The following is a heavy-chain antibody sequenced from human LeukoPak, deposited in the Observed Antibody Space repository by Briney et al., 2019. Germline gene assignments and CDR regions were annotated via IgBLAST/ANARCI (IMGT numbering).Heavy chain of an antibody. CDR2: IYSGGNT. CDR1: GFIVSSNY. V-gene: IGHV3-53*01. CDR3: ARSRVVATTSPFDY. D-gene: IGHD2-15*01. Sequence: GGSLRLSCAASGFIVSSNYMSWVRQAPGKGLEWVSVIYSGGNTYYAGSVKGRFIISRDNSKSTLYLQMNSLRAEDTAVYYRARSRVVATTSPFDYWGQGTLVTVSS. J-gene: IGHJ4*02.